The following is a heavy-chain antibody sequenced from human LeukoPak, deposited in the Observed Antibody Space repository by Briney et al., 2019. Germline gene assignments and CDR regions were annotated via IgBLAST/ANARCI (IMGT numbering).Heavy chain of an antibody. J-gene: IGHJ4*02. Sequence: PSETLSLTSAVYGGSFSGYYWSWIRQPPGKGLEWIGEINHSGSTNYNPSLKSRVTISVDTSKNQFSLKLSSVTAADTAVYYCARRGYCSSTSCYKRGSLDYWGQGTLVTVSS. CDR1: GGSFSGYY. V-gene: IGHV4-34*01. CDR3: ARRGYCSSTSCYKRGSLDY. D-gene: IGHD2-2*02. CDR2: INHSGST.